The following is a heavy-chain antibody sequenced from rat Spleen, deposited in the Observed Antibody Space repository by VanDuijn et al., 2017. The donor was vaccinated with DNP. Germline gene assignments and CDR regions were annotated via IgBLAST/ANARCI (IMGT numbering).Heavy chain of an antibody. Sequence: EVQLVESGGGLVQPGRSLKLSCAASGFTFNKYGMAWVRQAPTQGLEWVASITSGGGSTYYPDSVKGRFTISRDNTKNTLYLQMNSLRSEDTATYYCARQSNYFDYWGQGVMVTVSS. V-gene: IGHV5S13*01. CDR2: ITSGGGST. CDR3: ARQSNYFDY. J-gene: IGHJ2*01. CDR1: GFTFNKYG.